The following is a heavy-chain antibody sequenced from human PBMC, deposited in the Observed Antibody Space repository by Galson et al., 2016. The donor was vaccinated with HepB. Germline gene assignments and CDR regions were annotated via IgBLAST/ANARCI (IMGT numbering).Heavy chain of an antibody. J-gene: IGHJ4*02. CDR3: ARKSDSSTFGGDY. V-gene: IGHV3-66*01. Sequence: CADSGFTVSSNYMTWVRQSPGKGLEWVSVIYSGGSTYYADSVKGRFTISRDNSKNTLYLQMNSLRAEDTAVYYCARKSDSSTFGGDYWGQGTLVTVSS. D-gene: IGHD6-13*01. CDR2: IYSGGST. CDR1: GFTVSSNY.